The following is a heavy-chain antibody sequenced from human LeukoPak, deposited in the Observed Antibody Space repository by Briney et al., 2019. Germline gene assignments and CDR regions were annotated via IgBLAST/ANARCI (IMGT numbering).Heavy chain of an antibody. Sequence: ASVKVSCKASGYTFTGYYMHWVRQAPGQGLEWMGWINPNSGGTNYAQKFQGRVTMTRDTSISTAYMELSSLRSEDTAVYYCARGIIRDRHYYYGMDVWGQGTTVTVSS. J-gene: IGHJ6*02. CDR2: INPNSGGT. CDR1: GYTFTGYY. D-gene: IGHD3-3*01. CDR3: ARGIIRDRHYYYGMDV. V-gene: IGHV1-2*02.